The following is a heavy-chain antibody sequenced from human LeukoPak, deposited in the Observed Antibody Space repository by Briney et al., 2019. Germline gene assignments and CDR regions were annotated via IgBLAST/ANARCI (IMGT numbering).Heavy chain of an antibody. CDR3: ARDRTRIRYFMGMDV. V-gene: IGHV4-59*01. D-gene: IGHD3-9*01. J-gene: IGHJ6*04. CDR2: VYYSGST. Sequence: SETLSLTCTVSGDFITAYYWSWIRQPPGKGLEWIGYVYYSGSTEYNPSLRSRVTISLDTSKNQFSLKLSSVTAADTAVYYCARDRTRIRYFMGMDVWGKGTTVTISS. CDR1: GDFITAYY.